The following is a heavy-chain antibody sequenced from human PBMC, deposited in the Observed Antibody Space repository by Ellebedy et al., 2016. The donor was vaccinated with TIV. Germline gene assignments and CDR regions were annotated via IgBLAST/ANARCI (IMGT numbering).Heavy chain of an antibody. D-gene: IGHD6-13*01. CDR3: ARGEQQLVSGYYYHCGMDV. Sequence: PGGFLRLSCAASGFTFSSYDMHWVRQPTGKGLEWVSAIGTAGDTYYPGSVKGRFTISKDNAKTSLYLQMNSLRAGDTAVYYCARGEQQLVSGYYYHCGMDVWGQGTTVTVSS. V-gene: IGHV3-13*01. CDR2: IGTAGDT. CDR1: GFTFSSYD. J-gene: IGHJ6*02.